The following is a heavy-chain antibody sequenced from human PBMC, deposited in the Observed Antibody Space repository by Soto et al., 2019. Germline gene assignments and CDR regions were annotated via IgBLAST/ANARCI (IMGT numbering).Heavy chain of an antibody. CDR3: GMRLLSDAFDI. J-gene: IGHJ3*02. V-gene: IGHV1-69*01. CDR1: GGTFSSYA. Sequence: QVQLVQSGAEVKKPGSSVKVSCKASGGTFSSYAISWVRQAPGQGLEWMGVILPIFGTANYAQKFQGRVTIIADESKSTVYMELSSLRAEDTAVYYCGMRLLSDAFDIWGQGRMVIVSS. D-gene: IGHD3-10*01. CDR2: ILPIFGTA.